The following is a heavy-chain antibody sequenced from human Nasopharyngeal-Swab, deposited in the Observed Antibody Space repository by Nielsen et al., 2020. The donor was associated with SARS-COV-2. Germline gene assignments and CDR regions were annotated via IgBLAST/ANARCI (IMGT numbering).Heavy chain of an antibody. J-gene: IGHJ4*02. CDR3: ARRVVSPEFYFDY. Sequence: WIRQPPGKRLEWIGNIDDSGTTFYSPSLKTRVTLSVDTSQNQFSLNLISVTAADTAVYYCARRVVSPEFYFDYWGQGALVTVSS. CDR2: IDDSGTT. D-gene: IGHD2-2*01. V-gene: IGHV4-39*01.